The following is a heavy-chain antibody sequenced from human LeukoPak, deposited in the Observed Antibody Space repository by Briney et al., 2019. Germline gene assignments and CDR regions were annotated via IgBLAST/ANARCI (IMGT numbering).Heavy chain of an antibody. CDR3: AKDGRASGHYYFYMDV. Sequence: GGSLRLSCAVSGFTFSTYGMHWVRQAPGKGLEWVAFIRYDGSNKYYADSVKGRFTISRDKSKNTLYLQMNSLRGDDTAVYYCAKDGRASGHYYFYMDVWGKGTTVTVSS. CDR1: GFTFSTYG. CDR2: IRYDGSNK. V-gene: IGHV3-30*02. D-gene: IGHD1-1*01. J-gene: IGHJ6*03.